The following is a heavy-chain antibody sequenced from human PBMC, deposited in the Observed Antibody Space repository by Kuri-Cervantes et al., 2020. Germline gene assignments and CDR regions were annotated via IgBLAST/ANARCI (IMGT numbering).Heavy chain of an antibody. CDR1: GYTFTYRY. J-gene: IGHJ5*02. V-gene: IGHV1-45*02. CDR3: ATSITMVRGVVDWFDP. D-gene: IGHD3-10*01. CDR2: ITPFNGNT. Sequence: SVKVSCKASGYTFTYRYLHWVRQAPGQALEWMGWITPFNGNTNYAQKFQDRVTITRDRSMSTAYMELSSLRSEDTAVYYCATSITMVRGVVDWFDPWGQGTLVTVSS.